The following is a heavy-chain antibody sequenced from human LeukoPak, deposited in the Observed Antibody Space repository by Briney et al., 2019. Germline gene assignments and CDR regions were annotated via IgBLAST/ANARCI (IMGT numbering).Heavy chain of an antibody. D-gene: IGHD6-13*01. J-gene: IGHJ6*02. Sequence: GGSLRLSCAASGFTFSSYGMHWVRQAPGKGLEWVAFIRYDGSNKYYADSVKGRFTISRDNSKNTLYLQMNSLRAEDTAVYYRAKDRRSSSWLDSSYYYYYGMDVWGQGTTVTVSS. CDR3: AKDRRSSSWLDSSYYYYYGMDV. CDR1: GFTFSSYG. CDR2: IRYDGSNK. V-gene: IGHV3-30*02.